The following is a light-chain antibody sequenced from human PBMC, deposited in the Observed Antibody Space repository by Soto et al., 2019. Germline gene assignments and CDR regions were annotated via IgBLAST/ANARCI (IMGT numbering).Light chain of an antibody. J-gene: IGKJ4*01. Sequence: DIQMTQSPSSLSASVGDRVTITCRASQNIAAYLNWYQQTPGKAPKLLIYTASTLQSGAPSRFSGSGSGTDFTLTISSLQPEDFATFYCQQSYNTPLTFGGGTKVDIK. CDR3: QQSYNTPLT. CDR2: TAS. CDR1: QNIAAY. V-gene: IGKV1-39*01.